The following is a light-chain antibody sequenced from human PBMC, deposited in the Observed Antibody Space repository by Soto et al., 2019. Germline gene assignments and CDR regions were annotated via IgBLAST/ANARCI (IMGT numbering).Light chain of an antibody. CDR3: QSYDSSLSVI. V-gene: IGLV1-40*01. J-gene: IGLJ2*01. CDR2: ANN. Sequence: QSVLTQPPSVSGAPGQRVTISCTGSSSNIGAGYDVHWYQHLPGTAPKLLIFANNNRPSGVPDRFSGSKSGTSASLAITGLQAEDEADYYCQSYDSSLSVIFGGGTKVTVL. CDR1: SSNIGAGYD.